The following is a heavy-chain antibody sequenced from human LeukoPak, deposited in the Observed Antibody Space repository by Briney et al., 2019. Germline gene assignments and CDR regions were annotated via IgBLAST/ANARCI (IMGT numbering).Heavy chain of an antibody. CDR1: GGSISSSSYY. J-gene: IGHJ6*03. CDR2: IYYSGST. Sequence: SETLSLTCTVSGGSISSSSYYWGWIRQPPGKGLEWIGSIYYSGSTYYNPSLKSRVTISVDTSKNQFSLKLSSVTAADTAVYYCARQYYDSSGYYPYYYYYMDVWGKGTTVTVSS. D-gene: IGHD3-22*01. CDR3: ARQYYDSSGYYPYYYYYMDV. V-gene: IGHV4-39*01.